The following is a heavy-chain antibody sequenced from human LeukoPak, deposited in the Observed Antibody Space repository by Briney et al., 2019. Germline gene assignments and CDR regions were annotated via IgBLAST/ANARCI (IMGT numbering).Heavy chain of an antibody. CDR1: GFIVSNNY. J-gene: IGHJ4*02. D-gene: IGHD4-23*01. V-gene: IGHV3-53*01. Sequence: GGSLRLSCAASGFIVSNNYMSWVRQAPGEGLEWVSAIYSGYNTDYADSVKGRFTISRDNSKNTLYLQMNSLRTEDTAVYYCATLYGGQRADGYWGRGTLVTVSS. CDR3: ATLYGGQRADGY. CDR2: IYSGYNT.